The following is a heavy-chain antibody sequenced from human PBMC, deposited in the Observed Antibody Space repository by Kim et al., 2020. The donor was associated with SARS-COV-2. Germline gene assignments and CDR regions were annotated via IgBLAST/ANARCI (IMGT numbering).Heavy chain of an antibody. D-gene: IGHD3-22*01. CDR1: GFTFSAYG. V-gene: IGHV3-30*18. CDR3: AKGYRPYYYDTLGAFDI. J-gene: IGHJ3*02. Sequence: GGSLRLSCAASGFTFSAYGMHWVRQAPGSGLEWVTFISYDGSNKYYADSVKGRFTISRDTSKNTVYLQMNSLRPKDTALYYCAKGYRPYYYDTLGAFDIWGQGTLVTVSS. CDR2: ISYDGSNK.